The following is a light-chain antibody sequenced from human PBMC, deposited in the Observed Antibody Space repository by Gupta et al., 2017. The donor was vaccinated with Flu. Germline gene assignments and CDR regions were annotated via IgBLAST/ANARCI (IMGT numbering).Light chain of an antibody. CDR3: LLSDSGARRRV. CDR1: TGAVTSSHY. CDR2: DTS. J-gene: IGLJ3*02. V-gene: IGLV7-46*01. Sequence: TVSPGGTVTLTCVSSTGAVTSSHYPYWFQQKPGQAPRTLIYDTSNKHSWTPARFSVSLLGGKAALTLSGAQPEDEAEYYCLLSDSGARRRVFGGGTKLTVL.